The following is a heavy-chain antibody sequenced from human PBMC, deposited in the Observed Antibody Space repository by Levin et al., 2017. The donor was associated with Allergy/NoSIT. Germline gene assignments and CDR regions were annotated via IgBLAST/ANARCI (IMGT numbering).Heavy chain of an antibody. V-gene: IGHV3-21*01. CDR3: ASQSFLVAPGTMDV. CDR1: GFTFNLYT. Sequence: EASVKVSCAASGFTFNLYTMVWVRQPPGKGLEWVSSLGNSANSDSYAESLKGRFTISRDNARNSLSLEMNGLRVEDTAIYYCASQSFLVAPGTMDVWGQGTTVTVSS. J-gene: IGHJ6*02. D-gene: IGHD2/OR15-2a*01. CDR2: LGNSANSD.